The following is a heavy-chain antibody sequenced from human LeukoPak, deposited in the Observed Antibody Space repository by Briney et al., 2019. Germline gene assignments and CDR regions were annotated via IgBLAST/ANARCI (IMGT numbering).Heavy chain of an antibody. CDR3: AKGPGYSSSWYEGFDY. D-gene: IGHD6-13*01. CDR1: GFTFSSYA. V-gene: IGHV3-23*01. J-gene: IGHJ4*02. CDR2: ISGSGGST. Sequence: PGGSLRLSCAASGFTFSSYAMSWVRQAPGKGLEWVSAISGSGGSTSYADSVKGRFTISRDNSKNTLYLQMNSLRAEDTAVYYCAKGPGYSSSWYEGFDYWGQGTLVTVSS.